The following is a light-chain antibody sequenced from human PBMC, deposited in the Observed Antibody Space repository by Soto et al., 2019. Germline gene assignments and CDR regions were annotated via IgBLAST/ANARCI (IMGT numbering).Light chain of an antibody. CDR2: EVS. CDR1: SSDVGGYNY. Sequence: QSALTQPASVSGSPGQSITISCTGTSSDVGGYNYVSWYQQHPGKAPKLMIYEVSKRPSGVSNRFSGSKSGNTASLTISGLQDEDEADYDCSSYTSRSTRVFGGGTKLTVL. CDR3: SSYTSRSTRV. J-gene: IGLJ3*02. V-gene: IGLV2-14*01.